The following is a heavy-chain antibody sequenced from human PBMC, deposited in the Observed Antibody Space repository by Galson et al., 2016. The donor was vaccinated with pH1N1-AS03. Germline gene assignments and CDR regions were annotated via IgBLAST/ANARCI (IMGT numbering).Heavy chain of an antibody. CDR3: ARHDYGDYVGWFDP. Sequence: ETLSLTCTVSGGSISSHYWNWIRQPPGKGLEWIGYINYSGSTNYNPSLKSRVTISADTSKNQFSLKLSSVTAADTAVYYCARHDYGDYVGWFDPWGQGTLVTVSS. CDR2: INYSGST. D-gene: IGHD4-17*01. J-gene: IGHJ5*02. CDR1: GGSISSHY. V-gene: IGHV4-59*11.